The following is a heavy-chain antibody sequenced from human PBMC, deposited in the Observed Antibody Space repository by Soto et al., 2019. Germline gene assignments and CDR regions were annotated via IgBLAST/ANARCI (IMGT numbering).Heavy chain of an antibody. J-gene: IGHJ6*03. V-gene: IGHV1-18*01. Sequence: ASVKVSXKASGYTFTSYGISWVRQAPGQGLEWMGWISAYNGNTNYAQKLQGRVTMTTDTSTSTAYMELRSLRSDDTAVYYCAREGYSSSSSDYYYYMDVWGKGTTVTVSS. CDR1: GYTFTSYG. CDR3: AREGYSSSSSDYYYYMDV. D-gene: IGHD6-6*01. CDR2: ISAYNGNT.